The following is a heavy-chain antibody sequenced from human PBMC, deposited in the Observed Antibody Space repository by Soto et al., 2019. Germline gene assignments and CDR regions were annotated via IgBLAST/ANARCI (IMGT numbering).Heavy chain of an antibody. CDR1: GFTFSDHD. D-gene: IGHD2-8*01. J-gene: IGHJ5*02. CDR3: TREGVSGWFDP. V-gene: IGHV3-72*01. Sequence: DVQLVASGGDLVQPGGSLRVSCAGTGFTFSDHDMDWVRQAPGKGLEWVCRSRNKPNSDTTATAASVQGRFTISRDDSKNSLYLHMNSLRTEDTAVYYCTREGVSGWFDPWGQGTLVTVSS. CDR2: SRNKPNSDTT.